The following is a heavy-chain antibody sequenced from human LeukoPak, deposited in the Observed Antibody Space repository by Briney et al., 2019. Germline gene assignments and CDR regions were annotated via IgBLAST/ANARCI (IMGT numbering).Heavy chain of an antibody. J-gene: IGHJ5*02. D-gene: IGHD2-8*01. CDR1: GYSISSGYY. V-gene: IGHV4-38-2*01. CDR3: ARAMVYVLNWFDP. Sequence: SETLSLTCAVSGYSISSGYYWGWIRHPPGKGLEWIGSIYHSGSTYYNPSLKSRVTISVDTSKNQFSLKLSSVTAADTAVYYCARAMVYVLNWFDPWGQGTLVTVSS. CDR2: IYHSGST.